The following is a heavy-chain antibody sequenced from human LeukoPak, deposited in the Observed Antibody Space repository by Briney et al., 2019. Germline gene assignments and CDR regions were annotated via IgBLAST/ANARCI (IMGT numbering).Heavy chain of an antibody. CDR1: GGSIPSGSYY. V-gene: IGHV4-61*02. D-gene: IGHD6-19*01. J-gene: IGHJ5*02. Sequence: QMQLQESGPGLVKPSQTLPLTCSVSGGSIPSGSYYWSWFGKPAGKGLEWIGRVYTSESTKYNPSLKSRVTISVDTSKNQFSLKLSSVTAADTAVYYCASGWYVNHWFDPWGQGTLVTVSS. CDR3: ASGWYVNHWFDP. CDR2: VYTSEST.